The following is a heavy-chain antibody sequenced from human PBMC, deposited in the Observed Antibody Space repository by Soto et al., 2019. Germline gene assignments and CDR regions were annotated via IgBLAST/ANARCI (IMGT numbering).Heavy chain of an antibody. CDR1: RLTFRIYW. D-gene: IGHD2-2*01. J-gene: IGHJ3*02. CDR2: INGDGRTT. CDR3: ARAGLGYCTSTSCHPGFDI. V-gene: IGHV3-74*01. Sequence: GGSLRLTCATSRLTFRIYWMHWVRQAPGKGLVWVSRINGDGRTTIYADSVKGRFTISRDNAKNTLYLQMNSLRAEDTAVYHCARAGLGYCTSTSCHPGFDIWGQGTMVT.